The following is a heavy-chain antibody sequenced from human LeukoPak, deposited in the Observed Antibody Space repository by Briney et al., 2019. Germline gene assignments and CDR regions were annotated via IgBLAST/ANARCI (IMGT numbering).Heavy chain of an antibody. D-gene: IGHD3-3*01. CDR1: GGSISSYY. CDR2: IYYSGST. V-gene: IGHV4-39*01. CDR3: ARHHYDFWSGAPRHYFDY. Sequence: SETLSLTCTVSGGSISSYYWGWIRQPPGKGLEWIGSIYYSGSTYYNPSLKSRVTISVDTSKNQFSLKLSSVTAADTAVYYCARHHYDFWSGAPRHYFDYWGQRTLVTVSS. J-gene: IGHJ4*02.